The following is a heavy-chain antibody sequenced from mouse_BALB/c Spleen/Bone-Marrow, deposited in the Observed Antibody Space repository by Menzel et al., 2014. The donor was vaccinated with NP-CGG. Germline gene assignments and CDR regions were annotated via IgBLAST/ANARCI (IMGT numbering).Heavy chain of an antibody. CDR2: IDPANGNT. CDR3: ARYDYGWYFYV. D-gene: IGHD1-1*01. J-gene: IGHJ1*01. CDR1: GFNIKDTY. V-gene: IGHV14-3*02. Sequence: VQLQQSGAELVKPGASVKLSCIASGFNIKDTYMHWVKQRPEQGLEWIGRIDPANGNTKYDPKFQGKATITADTSSNTAYLQLSSLTSEDTAVYYCARYDYGWYFYVWGAGTTVTVSS.